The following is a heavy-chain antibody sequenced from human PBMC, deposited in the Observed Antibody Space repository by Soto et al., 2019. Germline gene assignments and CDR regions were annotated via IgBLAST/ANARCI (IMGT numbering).Heavy chain of an antibody. V-gene: IGHV1-18*01. CDR2: ISAYNGHT. J-gene: IGHJ4*02. D-gene: IGHD5-18*01. CDR3: ASSLLVGYGLEGESD. CDR1: GYTFTSYG. Sequence: QVQLVQSGAEVKKPGASVKVSCKASGYTFTSYGISWVRQAPGQGLEWMGWISAYNGHTNYAQKLQGRVTMTRDTSTSRAYMELRSLRSDDTAVYYCASSLLVGYGLEGESDWGRGTWFTVSS.